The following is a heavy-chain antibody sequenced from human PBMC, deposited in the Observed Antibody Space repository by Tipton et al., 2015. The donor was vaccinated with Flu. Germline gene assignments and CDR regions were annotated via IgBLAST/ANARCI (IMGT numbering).Heavy chain of an antibody. CDR2: IKQDASEK. J-gene: IGHJ4*02. V-gene: IGHV3-7*01. Sequence: SLRLSCAASGFRFNTFWMNWVRQAPGKGLEWVAIIKQDASEKLNVDSVEGRFTISRDNAKNSLSLQMDSLRGDDTAVYYCAGGSGWLITDWGQGTLVTVSS. D-gene: IGHD6-19*01. CDR1: GFRFNTFW. CDR3: AGGSGWLITD.